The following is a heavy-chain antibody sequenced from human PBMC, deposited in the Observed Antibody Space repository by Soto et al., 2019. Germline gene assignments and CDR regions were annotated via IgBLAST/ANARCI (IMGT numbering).Heavy chain of an antibody. CDR2: IIPTFGTA. Sequence: EASVKVSCKASGGTFSSYAISWVRQAPGQGLEWMGGIIPTFGTANYAQKFQGRVTITADESTSTAYMELSSLRSEDTAVYYCARGNYSSSWYFSRYYYYYGMDVWGQGTTVTVSS. CDR1: GGTFSSYA. CDR3: ARGNYSSSWYFSRYYYYYGMDV. V-gene: IGHV1-69*13. D-gene: IGHD6-13*01. J-gene: IGHJ6*02.